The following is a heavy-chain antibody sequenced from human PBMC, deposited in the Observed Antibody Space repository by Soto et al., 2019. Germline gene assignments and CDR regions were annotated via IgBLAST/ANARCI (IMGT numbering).Heavy chain of an antibody. CDR3: ARGVRRPPENWFDP. Sequence: GASVKVSCKASGYTFTSYGISWVRQAPGQGLEWMGWISAYNGNTKYSQKFQGRVTITRDTSASVAYMELRSLRSDDTAVYYCARGVRRPPENWFDPWGQGTLVTVSS. D-gene: IGHD3-22*01. CDR1: GYTFTSYG. J-gene: IGHJ5*02. V-gene: IGHV1-18*04. CDR2: ISAYNGNT.